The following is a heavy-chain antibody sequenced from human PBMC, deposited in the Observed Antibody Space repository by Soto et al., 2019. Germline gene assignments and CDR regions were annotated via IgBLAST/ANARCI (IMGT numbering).Heavy chain of an antibody. CDR3: ARVGGTAPDEGDY. Sequence: QIQLVQSGTEVREPGASVKVSCQASGYTFTSYGIIWARQAPGQGLELMGWISGYNNNKNYAQQYQARVTMTTDTSTRTAYMELRSLRSDDTAVYYWARVGGTAPDEGDYWGQGTRVTFSS. CDR1: GYTFTSYG. V-gene: IGHV1-18*01. J-gene: IGHJ4*02. D-gene: IGHD3-16*01. CDR2: ISGYNNNK.